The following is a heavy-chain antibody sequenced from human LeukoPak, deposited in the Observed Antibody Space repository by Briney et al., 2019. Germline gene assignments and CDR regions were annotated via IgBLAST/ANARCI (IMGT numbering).Heavy chain of an antibody. V-gene: IGHV3-53*01. Sequence: GGSLRLSCAASGFTVSSNYMSWVRQAPGKGLEWVSVIYSGGSTYYADSVKGRFTISRDNSKNTLYLQMNSLRAEDKAVYYCARCRGKSTSCFIDYWGQGTLVTVSS. CDR1: GFTVSSNY. J-gene: IGHJ4*02. CDR3: ARCRGKSTSCFIDY. CDR2: IYSGGST. D-gene: IGHD2-2*01.